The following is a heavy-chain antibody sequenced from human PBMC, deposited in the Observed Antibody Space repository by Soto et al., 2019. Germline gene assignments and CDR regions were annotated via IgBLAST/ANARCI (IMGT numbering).Heavy chain of an antibody. V-gene: IGHV3-23*01. CDR3: AKIPIMTTVTHYFDY. Sequence: EVQLLESGGGLAQPGGSLRLSCAASGFPFSNYAMSWVRQAPGKGLEWVTTINGGAGSTYYADSVKGRFTISRDDSKNTLYLQMNSLRAEDTALYYCAKIPIMTTVTHYFDYWGQGTLVTVSS. D-gene: IGHD4-17*01. CDR1: GFPFSNYA. J-gene: IGHJ4*02. CDR2: INGGAGST.